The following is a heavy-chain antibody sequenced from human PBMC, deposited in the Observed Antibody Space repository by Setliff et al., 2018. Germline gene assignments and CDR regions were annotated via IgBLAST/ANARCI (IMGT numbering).Heavy chain of an antibody. J-gene: IGHJ6*03. V-gene: IGHV3-23*01. CDR2: ISTTGTNT. Sequence: GESLKISCAVSGFTFSDFGMTLVRQAPGKRLEWVSSISTTGTNTFYADSVKGRFTISRDNSKNTLYLQMDSLRAEDTATYYCAKNLRGVGFYMGVWGKGTTVTVSS. D-gene: IGHD3-10*01. CDR3: AKNLRGVGFYMGV. CDR1: GFTFSDFG.